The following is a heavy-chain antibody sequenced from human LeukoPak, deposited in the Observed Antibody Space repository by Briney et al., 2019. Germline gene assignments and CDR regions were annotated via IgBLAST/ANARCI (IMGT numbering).Heavy chain of an antibody. CDR2: ISAYNGNT. V-gene: IGHV1-18*01. D-gene: IGHD3-3*01. Sequence: ASVKVSCKASGYTFTSNGISWVRQAPGQGLEWMGWISAYNGNTNYEQKLQGRVTMTTDTSTSTAYMELRSLRSDDTAVYYCARDQVRRTYYDFWSGQYYFDYWGQGTLVTVSS. CDR1: GYTFTSNG. J-gene: IGHJ4*02. CDR3: ARDQVRRTYYDFWSGQYYFDY.